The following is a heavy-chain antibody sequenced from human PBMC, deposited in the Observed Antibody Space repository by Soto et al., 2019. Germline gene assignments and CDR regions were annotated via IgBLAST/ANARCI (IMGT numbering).Heavy chain of an antibody. V-gene: IGHV4-4*07. CDR3: ARGGGVPALGDT. D-gene: IGHD3-16*01. Sequence: XETLSLSCSVSGVSMRNSDWTWIRQSAGKGLDWIGRISTSGNTNYKPSLNSRLTMSVDTSKNQVSLKLTSVTAADTAVYYCARGGGVPALGDTWGQGTLVTVSS. CDR2: ISTSGNT. CDR1: GVSMRNSD. J-gene: IGHJ5*02.